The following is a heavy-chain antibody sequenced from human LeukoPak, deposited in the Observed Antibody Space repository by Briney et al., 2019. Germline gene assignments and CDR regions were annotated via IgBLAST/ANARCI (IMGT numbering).Heavy chain of an antibody. Sequence: GAPVKVSCKASGYTFTGYYMHWVRQAPGQGLGWVGWINPNSGGTNYAQKFQGRVTMTRDTSISTAYMELSRLRSEDTAVYYCARAGGTYYGSGSYREADFDYWGQGTLVTVSS. CDR3: ARAGGTYYGSGSYREADFDY. V-gene: IGHV1-2*02. D-gene: IGHD3-10*01. J-gene: IGHJ4*02. CDR2: INPNSGGT. CDR1: GYTFTGYY.